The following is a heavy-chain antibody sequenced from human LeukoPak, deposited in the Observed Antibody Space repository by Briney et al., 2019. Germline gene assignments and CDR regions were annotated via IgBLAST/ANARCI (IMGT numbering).Heavy chain of an antibody. CDR1: GGSFSGYY. D-gene: IGHD2-21*02. Sequence: SETLSLTCAVYGGSFSGYYWSWIRQPPGKGLEWIGEINHSGSTNYNPSLKSRVTISVDTSKNHFSLSLSSVTAADTAVYYCARNDAKMVTVDNWGQGTLVPVS. CDR3: ARNDAKMVTVDN. V-gene: IGHV4-34*01. CDR2: INHSGST. J-gene: IGHJ4*02.